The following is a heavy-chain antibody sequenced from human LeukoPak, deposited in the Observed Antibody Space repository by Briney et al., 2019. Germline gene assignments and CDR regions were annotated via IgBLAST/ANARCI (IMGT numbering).Heavy chain of an antibody. J-gene: IGHJ4*02. CDR2: ISGSGGST. Sequence: GGSLRLSCAASGFSFSNAWMSWIRQAPGKGLEWVSAISGSGGSTYYADSVKGRFTISRDNSKNTLYLQMNSLRAEDTAVYYCAKEEYSSGWNFDYWGQGTLVTVSS. D-gene: IGHD6-19*01. CDR1: GFSFSNAW. V-gene: IGHV3-23*01. CDR3: AKEEYSSGWNFDY.